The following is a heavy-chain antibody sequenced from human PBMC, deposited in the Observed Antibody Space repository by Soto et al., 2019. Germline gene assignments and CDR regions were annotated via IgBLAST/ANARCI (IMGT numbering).Heavy chain of an antibody. V-gene: IGHV5-10-1*01. CDR3: ARLVVVAANWFDP. CDR2: IDPSDSYT. CDR1: GYSFTSYW. Sequence: GESLKISCKGSGYSFTSYWISWVRQMPGKGLEWMGRIDPSDSYTNYSPSFQGHVTISADKSISTVYLQWSSLKASDTAMYYCARLVVVAANWFDPWGQGTLVTVSS. D-gene: IGHD2-15*01. J-gene: IGHJ5*02.